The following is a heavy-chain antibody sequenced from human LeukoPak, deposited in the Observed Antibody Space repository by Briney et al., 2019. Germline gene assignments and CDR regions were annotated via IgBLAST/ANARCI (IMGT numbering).Heavy chain of an antibody. Sequence: SETLSLTCTVSGGSISSGSYYWSWIRQPAGKGLEWIGRIYTSGSTNYNPSLKSRVTISVDTSKNQFSLKLSSVTAADTAVYYCAREAAAGTFYFDYWGRGTLVTVSS. D-gene: IGHD6-13*01. V-gene: IGHV4-61*02. CDR2: IYTSGST. CDR3: AREAAAGTFYFDY. CDR1: GGSISSGSYY. J-gene: IGHJ4*02.